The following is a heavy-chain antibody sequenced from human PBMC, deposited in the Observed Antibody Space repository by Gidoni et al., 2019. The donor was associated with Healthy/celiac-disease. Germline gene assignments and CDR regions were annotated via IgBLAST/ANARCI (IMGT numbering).Heavy chain of an antibody. V-gene: IGHV4-4*07. CDR3: AIAVAGIGQYYYYYGMDV. J-gene: IGHJ6*02. CDR1: GGSISSYY. Sequence: QVQLQESGPGLVKPSETLSLTCTVSGGSISSYYWSGIRQPAGKGLEWIGRIYTSGSTNYNPSLKSRVTMSVDTSKNQFSLKLSSVTAADTAVYYCAIAVAGIGQYYYYYGMDVWGQGTTVTVSS. D-gene: IGHD6-19*01. CDR2: IYTSGST.